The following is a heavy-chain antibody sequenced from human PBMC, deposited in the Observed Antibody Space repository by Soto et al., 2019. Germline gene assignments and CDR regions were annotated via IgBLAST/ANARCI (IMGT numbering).Heavy chain of an antibody. J-gene: IGHJ5*02. CDR3: ARVDTAMDNWFDH. Sequence: ASVKVSCKASGYTFTSYAMHWVRQAPGQRLEWMGWINAGNGNTKYSQKFQGRVTITRDTSASTAYMELSSLRSEDTAVYYCARVDTAMDNWFDHWGQGTLVTVSS. CDR1: GYTFTSYA. D-gene: IGHD5-18*01. CDR2: INAGNGNT. V-gene: IGHV1-3*01.